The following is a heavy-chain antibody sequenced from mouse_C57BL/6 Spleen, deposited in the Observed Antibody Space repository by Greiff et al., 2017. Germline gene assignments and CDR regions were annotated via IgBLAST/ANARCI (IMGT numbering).Heavy chain of an antibody. D-gene: IGHD2-2*01. V-gene: IGHV1-26*01. CDR2: INPNNGGT. CDR1: GYTFTDYY. CDR3: ARREGYDLFAY. Sequence: VQLQQSGPELVKPGASVKISCKASGYTFTDYYMNWVKQSHGKSLEWIGDINPNNGGTSYNQKFKGKATLTVDKSSSTAYMELRSLTSEDSAVYYCARREGYDLFAYWGQGTLVTVSA. J-gene: IGHJ3*01.